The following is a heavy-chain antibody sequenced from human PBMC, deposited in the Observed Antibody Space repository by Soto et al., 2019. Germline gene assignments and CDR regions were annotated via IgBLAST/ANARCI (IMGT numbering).Heavy chain of an antibody. Sequence: GASVKVSCKASGYTFTSYAMHWVRQAPGQRLEWMGWINAGNNNIKYLQKFQGRVTITRDTSASTAYMELSSLRSEDTAVYYCARKLGYCISTSCDPGMDVWGQGTTVTVSS. CDR3: ARKLGYCISTSCDPGMDV. J-gene: IGHJ6*02. CDR1: GYTFTSYA. V-gene: IGHV1-3*01. CDR2: INAGNNNI. D-gene: IGHD2-2*01.